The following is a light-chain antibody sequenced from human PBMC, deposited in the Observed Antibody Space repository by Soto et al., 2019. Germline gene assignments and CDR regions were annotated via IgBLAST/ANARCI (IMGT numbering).Light chain of an antibody. Sequence: SSELTQPPSVSLAPGETASIACGGDNIGRKSVHWYQQKPGQAPVVVMYYDRDRPSGIPERFSGSNSGNTATLTISWVEAGDEADYYCQVYDSSSDHFVFGTGTQLTVL. J-gene: IGLJ7*01. CDR2: YDR. CDR1: NIGRKS. CDR3: QVYDSSSDHFV. V-gene: IGLV3-21*04.